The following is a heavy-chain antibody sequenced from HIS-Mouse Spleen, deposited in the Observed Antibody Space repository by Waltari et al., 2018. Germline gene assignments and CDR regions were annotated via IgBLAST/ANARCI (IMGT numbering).Heavy chain of an antibody. D-gene: IGHD6-19*01. V-gene: IGHV3-30-3*01. CDR2: ISYDGSNK. CDR3: ARVNGIAVAGTDAFDI. J-gene: IGHJ3*02. Sequence: QVQLVESGGGVVQLGRSLGLSWAASGSTFSRLPLTWVRQAPGKGLEWVAVISYDGSNKYYADSVKGRFTISRDNSKNTLYLQMNSLRAEDTAVYYCARVNGIAVAGTDAFDIWGQGTMVTVSS. CDR1: GSTFSRLP.